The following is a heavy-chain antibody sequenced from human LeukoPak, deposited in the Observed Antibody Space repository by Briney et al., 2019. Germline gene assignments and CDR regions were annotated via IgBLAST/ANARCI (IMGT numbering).Heavy chain of an antibody. V-gene: IGHV4-30-4*08. Sequence: SETLSLTXTVSGGSIRSGDYYWSWIRQPPGKGLDWIGYIYYSGSTYYNPSLKSRVTISVDTSKNQFSLKLSSVTAADTAVYYCARDQGGYDSSGYLGYWGQGTLVTVSS. J-gene: IGHJ4*02. D-gene: IGHD3-22*01. CDR2: IYYSGST. CDR3: ARDQGGYDSSGYLGY. CDR1: GGSIRSGDYY.